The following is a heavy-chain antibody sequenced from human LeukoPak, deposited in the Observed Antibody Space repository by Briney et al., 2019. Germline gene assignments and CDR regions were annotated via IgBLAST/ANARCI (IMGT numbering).Heavy chain of an antibody. V-gene: IGHV3-30*04. Sequence: GGSLRLSCAASGFTFSRYALLWLRQAPGKGLEWVAVISFDATKTYYADAVKGRFSISRDNSNSTLFLQINSLRENDTAVYHCARGRGATKKYWGQGPLVTVSS. J-gene: IGHJ4*02. CDR1: GFTFSRYA. CDR3: ARGRGATKKY. CDR2: ISFDATKT. D-gene: IGHD1-26*01.